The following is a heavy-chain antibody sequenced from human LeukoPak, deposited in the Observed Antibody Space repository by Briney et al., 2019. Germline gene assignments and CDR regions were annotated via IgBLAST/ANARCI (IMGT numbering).Heavy chain of an antibody. CDR1: GFTFSSYA. CDR2: ISSSSSTI. Sequence: PGGSLRLSCAASGFTFSSYAMSWVRQAPGKGLEWVSYISSSSSTIYYADSVKGRFTISRDNAKNSLYLQMNSLRAEDTAVYYCARADFWSGYYINRSDYGRPETIDYWGQGTLVTVSS. V-gene: IGHV3-48*01. J-gene: IGHJ4*02. D-gene: IGHD3-3*01. CDR3: ARADFWSGYYINRSDYGRPETIDY.